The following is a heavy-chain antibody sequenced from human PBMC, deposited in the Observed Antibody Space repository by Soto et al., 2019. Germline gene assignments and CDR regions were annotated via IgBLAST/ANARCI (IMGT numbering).Heavy chain of an antibody. CDR2: TYYRSKWFN. CDR3: ARTLRAHGVKYSDF. D-gene: IGHD3-10*01. J-gene: IGHJ4*02. CDR1: GDSVSSNSAA. V-gene: IGHV6-1*01. Sequence: PSQTLSLTCAISGDSVSSNSAAWNWTRQSPSRGLEWLGRTYYRSKWFNDHAISVKSRIAINPDTSKNHFSLQLNSVTPDDTAVYYCARTLRAHGVKYSDFWVQGTLVTDS.